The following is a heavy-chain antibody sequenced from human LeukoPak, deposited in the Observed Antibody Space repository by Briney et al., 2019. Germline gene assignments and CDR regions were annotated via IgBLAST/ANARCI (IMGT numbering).Heavy chain of an antibody. CDR1: GFTVSSNY. Sequence: PGGSLRLSCAASGFTVSSNYMSWVRQAPGKGPEWVSVIYSGGSTYYADSVKGRFTISRDNSKNTLYLQMNSLRAEDTAVYYCARVSGYVKFDYWGQGTLVTVSS. D-gene: IGHD5-12*01. J-gene: IGHJ4*02. CDR2: IYSGGST. CDR3: ARVSGYVKFDY. V-gene: IGHV3-66*01.